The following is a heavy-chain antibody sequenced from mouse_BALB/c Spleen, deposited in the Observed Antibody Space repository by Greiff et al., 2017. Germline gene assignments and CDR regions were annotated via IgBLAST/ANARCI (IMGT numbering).Heavy chain of an antibody. V-gene: IGHV3-2*02. J-gene: IGHJ2*01. Sequence: EVQLQESGPGLVKPSQSLSLTCTVTGYSITSDYAWNWIRQFPGNKLEWMGYISYSGSTSYNPSLKSRISITRDTSKNQFFLQLNSVTTEDTATYYCASLGREYFDYWGQGTTLTVSS. D-gene: IGHD4-1*01. CDR1: GYSITSDYA. CDR3: ASLGREYFDY. CDR2: ISYSGST.